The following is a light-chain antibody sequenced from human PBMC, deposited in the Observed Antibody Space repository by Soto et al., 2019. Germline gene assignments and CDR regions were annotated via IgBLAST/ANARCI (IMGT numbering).Light chain of an antibody. V-gene: IGKV1-27*01. CDR2: AAS. J-gene: IGKJ3*01. CDR3: QQYHSAPFT. CDR1: QGISNY. Sequence: DIQMTQSPSSLSASVGDRVTITCRASQGISNYLAWYQQKPGKVPKLLIYAASTLKSGVASRFSGSGSGTDFTITIRSPQPEDVATYYCQQYHSAPFTFGPGTKVDIK.